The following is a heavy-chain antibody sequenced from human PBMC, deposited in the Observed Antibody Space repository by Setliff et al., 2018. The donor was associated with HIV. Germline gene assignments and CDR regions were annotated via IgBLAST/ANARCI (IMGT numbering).Heavy chain of an antibody. Sequence: ASVKVSCTTSGYIFIRYYIFWVRQAPGQGLEWMGNINPHTGVTKYAEKFQGRVTMTRDTSINTIYMELSRLRSDDTAVYYCARDLRDGFEEWFSTLDDGMDVWGQGTTVTVSS. D-gene: IGHD3-3*01. J-gene: IGHJ6*02. V-gene: IGHV1-2*02. CDR2: INPHTGVT. CDR3: ARDLRDGFEEWFSTLDDGMDV. CDR1: GYIFIRYY.